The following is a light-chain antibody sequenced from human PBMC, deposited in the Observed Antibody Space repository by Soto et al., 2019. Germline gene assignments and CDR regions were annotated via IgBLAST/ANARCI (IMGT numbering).Light chain of an antibody. CDR3: RQRNIWPPVT. CDR1: QSVTNY. Sequence: DIVLTQSPATLSLSPGERATLSCRASQSVTNYLAWYQQKPGQPPRLLIYGAFNRAAGIPARFSGSGSGTDFTLTISSLEPEDSAVYYCRQRNIWPPVTFGQGTRLEIK. V-gene: IGKV3-11*01. CDR2: GAF. J-gene: IGKJ5*01.